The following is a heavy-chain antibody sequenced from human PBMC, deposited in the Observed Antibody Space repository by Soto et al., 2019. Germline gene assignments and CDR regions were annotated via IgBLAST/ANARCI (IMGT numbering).Heavy chain of an antibody. J-gene: IGHJ4*02. V-gene: IGHV4-34*01. CDR2: INHSRST. CDR3: AREYGGNSGTCDY. Sequence: QVQLQQWGAGLLKPSETLSLTCAVYGGSVSGYYWSWIRQPPGKGLEWIGEINHSRSTNYNPSLKSRVTISVDTSKNQFSLKLSSVTAADTAVYYCAREYGGNSGTCDYWGQGTLVTVSS. D-gene: IGHD2-21*02. CDR1: GGSVSGYY.